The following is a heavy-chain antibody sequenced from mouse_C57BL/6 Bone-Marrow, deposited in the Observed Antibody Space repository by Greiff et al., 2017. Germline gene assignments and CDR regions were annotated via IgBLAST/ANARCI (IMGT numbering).Heavy chain of an antibody. J-gene: IGHJ4*01. Sequence: VQLQQSGPVLVKPGASVKMSCKASGYTFTDYYMNWVKQSPGKSLEWIGVINPYNGGTSYNPKFKGKATLTVDKSSSTAYMELNSLTSEDSAVYYCARRGFLLRHAMDYWGQGTSVTVSS. D-gene: IGHD2-1*01. CDR3: ARRGFLLRHAMDY. CDR1: GYTFTDYY. V-gene: IGHV1-19*01. CDR2: INPYNGGT.